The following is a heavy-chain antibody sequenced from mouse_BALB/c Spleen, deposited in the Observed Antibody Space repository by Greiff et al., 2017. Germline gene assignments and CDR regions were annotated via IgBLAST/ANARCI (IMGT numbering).Heavy chain of an antibody. D-gene: IGHD2-14*01. V-gene: IGHV1-5*01. CDR3: TAYYRYNYFDY. CDR1: GYTFTSYW. CDR2: IYPGNSDT. J-gene: IGHJ2*01. Sequence: EVQLQQSGTVLARPGASVKMSCKASGYTFTSYWMHWVKQRPGQGLEWIGAIYPGNSDTSYNQKFKGKAKLTAVTSTSTAYMELSSLTNEDSAVYYCTAYYRYNYFDYWGQGTTLTVSS.